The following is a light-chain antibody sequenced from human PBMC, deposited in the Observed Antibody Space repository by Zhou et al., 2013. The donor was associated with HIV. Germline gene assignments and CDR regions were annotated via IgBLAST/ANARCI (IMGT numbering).Light chain of an antibody. CDR1: QDISNY. Sequence: DIQMTQSPSSLSASVGDRVTITCQASQDISNYLNWYQQKPGKAPNLLIYDASNLEPGVPSRFSGSGSGTEFTLTISSLRPDDFATYFCQQYNSYPFTFGPGTKVDIK. J-gene: IGKJ3*01. CDR2: DAS. V-gene: IGKV1-33*01. CDR3: QQYNSYPFT.